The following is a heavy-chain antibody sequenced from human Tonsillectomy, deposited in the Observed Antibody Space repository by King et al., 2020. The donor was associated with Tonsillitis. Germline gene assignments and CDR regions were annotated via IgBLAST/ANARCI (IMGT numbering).Heavy chain of an antibody. CDR2: ISSSNSDI. J-gene: IGHJ6*02. V-gene: IGHV3-48*01. CDR1: GFTFSRYT. CDR3: ARDEYCSGGSCTYYGMDV. D-gene: IGHD2-15*01. Sequence: VQLVESGGGLVQPGGSLRLSCAASGFTFSRYTMNWVRKAPGKGLEWVSYISSSNSDIYYADSVKGRFTISRDNAKNSLYLQMTSLRAEDTAVYYCARDEYCSGGSCTYYGMDVWGQGTTVTVSS.